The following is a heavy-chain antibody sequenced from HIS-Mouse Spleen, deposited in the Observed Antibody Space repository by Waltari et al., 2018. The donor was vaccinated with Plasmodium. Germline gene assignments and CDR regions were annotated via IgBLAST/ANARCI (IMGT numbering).Heavy chain of an antibody. D-gene: IGHD6-13*01. V-gene: IGHV3-30*18. CDR2: ISYDGSNK. CDR3: AKDRRSSSWYVDY. J-gene: IGHJ4*02. Sequence: QVQLVESGGGVVQPGRSLRLSCAASGFPFSSYGMHWVRQAPGKGLGWVAVISYDGSNKYYADSVKGRFTISRDNSKNTLYLQMNSLRAEDTAVYYCAKDRRSSSWYVDYWGQGTLVTVSS. CDR1: GFPFSSYG.